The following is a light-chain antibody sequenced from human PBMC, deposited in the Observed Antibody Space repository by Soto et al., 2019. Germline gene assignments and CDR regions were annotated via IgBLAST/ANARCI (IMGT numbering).Light chain of an antibody. CDR1: QSVSSN. CDR2: GAS. J-gene: IGKJ3*01. Sequence: EIVMTQSPATLSVSPGERATLSCRASQSVSSNLAWYQQKPGQAPRLLIYGASTRPTGIPARFSGSGSGTECTLTISSRQSEDFAVYYCQQYNNWPPGTFGPGTKVDIK. V-gene: IGKV3-15*01. CDR3: QQYNNWPPGT.